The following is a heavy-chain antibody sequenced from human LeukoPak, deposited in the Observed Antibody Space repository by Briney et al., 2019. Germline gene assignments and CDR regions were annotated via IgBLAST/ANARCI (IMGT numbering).Heavy chain of an antibody. CDR2: ISGSGDTT. Sequence: PGESLRLSCAASGFTFSSHAMTWVRQAPGKGLEWVSVISGSGDTTYYADSVKGRFTISRDNSKNTLYLQMNSLRAEDTAVYFCARSRDGYKRFDSWGQGTLVTVSS. CDR3: ARSRDGYKRFDS. J-gene: IGHJ4*02. CDR1: GFTFSSHA. V-gene: IGHV3-23*01. D-gene: IGHD5-24*01.